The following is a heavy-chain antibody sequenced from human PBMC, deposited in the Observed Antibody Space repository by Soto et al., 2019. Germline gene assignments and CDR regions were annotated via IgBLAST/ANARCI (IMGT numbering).Heavy chain of an antibody. CDR2: IFHSGDT. CDR3: AYSTGWYRNDV. Sequence: QVQLQESGPGLVKPSGTLSLTCAVSGDSISNSRWWTWVRQPPGKGLEWIGDIFHSGDTNYNPSLQSRGFISVDNSQNKFSLKMSSVAAAETAVYYCAYSTGWYRNDVWGQGTLVTVSS. D-gene: IGHD6-19*01. CDR1: GDSISNSRW. J-gene: IGHJ3*01. V-gene: IGHV4-4*02.